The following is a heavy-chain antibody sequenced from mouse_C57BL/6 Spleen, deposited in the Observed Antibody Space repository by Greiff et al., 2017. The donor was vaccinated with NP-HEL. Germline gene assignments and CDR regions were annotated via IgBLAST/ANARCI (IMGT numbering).Heavy chain of an antibody. CDR1: GYTFTSYW. J-gene: IGHJ1*03. Sequence: VQLHQSGAELVRPGSSVKLSCKASGYTFTSYWMDWVKQRPGQGLEWIGNIYPSDSETHYNQKFKDKATLTVDKSSSTAYMQLSSLTSEDSAVYYCARRTTVAYWYFDVWGTGTTVTVSS. CDR3: ARRTTVAYWYFDV. CDR2: IYPSDSET. V-gene: IGHV1-61*01. D-gene: IGHD1-1*01.